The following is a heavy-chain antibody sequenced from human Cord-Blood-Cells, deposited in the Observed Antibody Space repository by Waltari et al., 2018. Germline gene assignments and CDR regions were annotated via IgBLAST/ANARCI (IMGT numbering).Heavy chain of an antibody. CDR2: INHSGST. J-gene: IGHJ4*02. D-gene: IGHD5-12*01. CDR1: GGSFSGYY. CDR3: ARGIGGYSGYDSRPVDY. Sequence: QVQLQQWGAGLLKPSETLSLTCAVYGGSFSGYYWSWIRQPPGKGLEWIGEINHSGSTNYNPALKSRVTISVDTSKNQFSLKLSSVTAADTAVYYCARGIGGYSGYDSRPVDYWGQGTLVTVSS. V-gene: IGHV4-34*01.